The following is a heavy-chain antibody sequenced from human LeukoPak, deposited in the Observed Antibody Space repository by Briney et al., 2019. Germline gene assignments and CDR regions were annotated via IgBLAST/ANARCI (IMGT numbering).Heavy chain of an antibody. CDR2: INHSGST. CDR3: ARHEGSQLARYGMDV. D-gene: IGHD6-6*01. CDR1: GGSFSGYY. Sequence: TPSETLSLTCAVYGGSFSGYYWSWIRQPPGKGLEWIGEINHSGSTNYNPSLKSRVTLSVDTSKNQFSLKLSSVTAADTAVYYCARHEGSQLARYGMDVWGQGTTVTVSS. J-gene: IGHJ6*02. V-gene: IGHV4-34*01.